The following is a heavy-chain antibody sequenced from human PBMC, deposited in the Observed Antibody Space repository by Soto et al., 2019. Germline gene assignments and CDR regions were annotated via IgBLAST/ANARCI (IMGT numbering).Heavy chain of an antibody. Sequence: SETLSLTCTVSGCSISSYYWSWIRQTPGKGLEWIGSMYYSGSTYYNPSLKSRVTKSVDTSKNQFSLKLSSVTAADTAVYYCASDFWSGYNIGHYYFDHWGQGSLVTVSS. CDR2: MYYSGST. J-gene: IGHJ4*02. D-gene: IGHD3-3*01. V-gene: IGHV4-59*05. CDR3: ASDFWSGYNIGHYYFDH. CDR1: GCSISSYY.